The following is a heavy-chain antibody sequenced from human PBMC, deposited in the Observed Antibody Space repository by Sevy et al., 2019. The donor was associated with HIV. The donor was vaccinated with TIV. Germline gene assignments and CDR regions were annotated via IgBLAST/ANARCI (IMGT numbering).Heavy chain of an antibody. CDR1: GYTFTGYY. J-gene: IGHJ3*02. V-gene: IGHV1-2*06. CDR3: ARGKADARAFDI. Sequence: ASVKVSCKASGYTFTGYYMHWVRQAPGQGLAWMGRINPNSGGTNYAQKFQGRVTMTRDTSISTAYMELSRLRSDDTAVYYCARGKADARAFDIWGQGTMVTVSS. CDR2: INPNSGGT.